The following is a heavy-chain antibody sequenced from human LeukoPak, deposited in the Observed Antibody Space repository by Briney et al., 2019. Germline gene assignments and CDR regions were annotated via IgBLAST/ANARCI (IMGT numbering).Heavy chain of an antibody. Sequence: GGSLRLSCAASGFTFSSYAMNWVRQAPGKGLEWVSSISSSSSYIYYADSVKGRFTISRDNAKNSLYLQMNSLRAEDTAVYYCARAKEISYCGGDCYSVGSFDYWGQGTLVTVSS. CDR1: GFTFSSYA. J-gene: IGHJ4*02. D-gene: IGHD2-21*02. V-gene: IGHV3-21*01. CDR3: ARAKEISYCGGDCYSVGSFDY. CDR2: ISSSSSYI.